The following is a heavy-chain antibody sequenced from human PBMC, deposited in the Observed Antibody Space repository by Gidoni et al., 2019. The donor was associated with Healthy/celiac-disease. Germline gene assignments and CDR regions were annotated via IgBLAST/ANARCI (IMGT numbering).Heavy chain of an antibody. CDR3: ARTTVGANAFDI. V-gene: IGHV4-39*01. Sequence: QLQLQESGPGLVKPSETLSLTCTVSGGSISSSSYYWGWIRQPPGKGLEWIGSIYYSGSTYYNPSLKSRVTISVDTSKNQFSLKLSSVTAADTAVYYCARTTVGANAFDIWGQGTMVTVSS. CDR2: IYYSGST. CDR1: GGSISSSSYY. J-gene: IGHJ3*02. D-gene: IGHD1-26*01.